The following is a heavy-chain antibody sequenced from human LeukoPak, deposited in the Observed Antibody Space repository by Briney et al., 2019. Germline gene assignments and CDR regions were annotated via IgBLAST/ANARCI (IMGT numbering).Heavy chain of an antibody. D-gene: IGHD5-12*01. CDR2: IIPIFGTA. Sequence: SVKVSCKASGGTFSSYALSWVRPAPRQGLEWMGGIIPIFGTANNAQKFQGRVTITTDESTSTAYMELSSLRSEDTAVYYCARSGYSGYEYYYYYMDVWGKGTTVTVSS. V-gene: IGHV1-69*05. CDR3: ARSGYSGYEYYYYYMDV. CDR1: GGTFSSYA. J-gene: IGHJ6*03.